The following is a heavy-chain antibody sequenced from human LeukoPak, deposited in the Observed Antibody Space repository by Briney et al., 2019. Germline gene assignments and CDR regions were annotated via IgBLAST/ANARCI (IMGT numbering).Heavy chain of an antibody. V-gene: IGHV1-3*01. CDR3: ARDYYDSSGYYDY. CDR2: TNVGNGNT. CDR1: GYTFTSYA. D-gene: IGHD3-22*01. J-gene: IGHJ4*02. Sequence: ASVKVSCKASGYTFTSYAMHWVRQAPGQRLEWMGWTNVGNGNTKYSQKFQGRVTITRDTSASTAYMELSSLRSEDTAVYYCARDYYDSSGYYDYWGQGTLVTVSS.